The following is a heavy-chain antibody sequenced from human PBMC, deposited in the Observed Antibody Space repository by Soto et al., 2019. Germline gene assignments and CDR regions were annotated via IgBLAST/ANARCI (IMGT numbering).Heavy chain of an antibody. V-gene: IGHV3-43*01. D-gene: IGHD2-2*01. CDR1: GFTFDDYT. J-gene: IGHJ4*02. CDR2: ISWDGGST. Sequence: PGGSLRLRCAASGFTFDDYTMRWVRQDTGKGLEWVSLISWDGGSTYYADSVKGRFTISRDNSKNSLYLQMNSLRTEDTALYYCAKGVEKYQRPRWSLGDYWGQGTLVTVSS. CDR3: AKGVEKYQRPRWSLGDY.